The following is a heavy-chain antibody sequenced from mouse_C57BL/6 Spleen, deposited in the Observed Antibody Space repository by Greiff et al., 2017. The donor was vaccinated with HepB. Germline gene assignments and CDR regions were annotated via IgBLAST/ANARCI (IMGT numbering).Heavy chain of an antibody. V-gene: IGHV1-81*01. CDR2: IYPRSGNT. Sequence: VQLQQSGAELARPGASVKLSCKASGYTFTSYGISWVKQRTGQGLEWIGEIYPRSGNTYYNEKFKGKATLTADKSSSTAYMELRSLTSEDSAVYFCARSEDYYGSSEYFDVWGTGTTVTVSS. CDR1: GYTFTSYG. CDR3: ARSEDYYGSSEYFDV. J-gene: IGHJ1*03. D-gene: IGHD1-1*01.